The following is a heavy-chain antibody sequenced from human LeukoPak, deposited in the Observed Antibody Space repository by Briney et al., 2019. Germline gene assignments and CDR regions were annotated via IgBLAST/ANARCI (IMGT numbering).Heavy chain of an antibody. V-gene: IGHV3-64*02. J-gene: IGHJ4*02. CDR3: AREYCTTNNCYNWGLGY. CDR1: GFSFNTYT. D-gene: IGHD2-2*02. Sequence: PGGSLRLSCAASGFSFNTYTMRWVRQAPGKGLEYVSGIASNGGTKYYADSVKGRFTIYRDNFKNTVYLQMDSLRTEDTAVYYCAREYCTTNNCYNWGLGYWRQETLVTVSS. CDR2: IASNGGTK.